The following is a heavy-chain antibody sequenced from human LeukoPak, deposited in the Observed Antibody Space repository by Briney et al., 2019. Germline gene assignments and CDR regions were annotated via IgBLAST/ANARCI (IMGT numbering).Heavy chain of an antibody. D-gene: IGHD3-22*01. V-gene: IGHV3-23*01. J-gene: IGHJ2*01. Sequence: PGGSLRLPCAASGFTFSSYAMGWVRQAPGKGLEWVSAISGSGGSTFYADSVKGRFTISRDNSKNTLYLQMNSLRAEDTAVYYCAKAPRSMIVVVITDWYFDLWGRGTLVTVSS. CDR2: ISGSGGST. CDR1: GFTFSSYA. CDR3: AKAPRSMIVVVITDWYFDL.